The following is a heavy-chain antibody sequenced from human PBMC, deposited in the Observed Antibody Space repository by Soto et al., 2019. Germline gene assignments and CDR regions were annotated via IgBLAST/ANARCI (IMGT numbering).Heavy chain of an antibody. CDR1: GFTFSNDW. CDR2: IKTVPDGGTT. D-gene: IGHD6-25*01. J-gene: IGHJ4*02. V-gene: IGHV3-15*01. CDR3: MTHAVIYSRGH. Sequence: EVQLVESGGGLAKPGGSLRLSCAASGFTFSNDWRSWVRQAPGKGLEWVARIKTVPDGGTTDYAAPVKGRFFISRDDSQSTLYLQMNSLKTEDTAIYYCMTHAVIYSRGHWGQGTLVTVAS.